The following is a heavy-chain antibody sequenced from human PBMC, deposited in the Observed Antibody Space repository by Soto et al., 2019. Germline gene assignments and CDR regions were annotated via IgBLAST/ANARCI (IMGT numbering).Heavy chain of an antibody. Sequence: SETLSLTCAVYGGSFSGYYWSWIRQPPGKGLEWIGEINHSGSTNYNPSLKSRVTISVDTSKNQFSLKLSSVTAADTAVYYCAIGRYGSTWYYCLDFWGQGTLVTVSS. V-gene: IGHV4-34*01. CDR1: GGSFSGYY. CDR2: INHSGST. CDR3: AIGRYGSTWYYCLDF. D-gene: IGHD6-13*01. J-gene: IGHJ4*02.